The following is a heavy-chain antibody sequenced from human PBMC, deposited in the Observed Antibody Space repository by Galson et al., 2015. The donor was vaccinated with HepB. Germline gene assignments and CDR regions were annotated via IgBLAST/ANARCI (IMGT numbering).Heavy chain of an antibody. CDR3: VRVADADYGDHSHFDS. J-gene: IGHJ4*02. CDR1: GFTFSDYY. CDR2: ISQSGTYT. V-gene: IGHV3-11*06. D-gene: IGHD4-17*01. Sequence: SLRLSCAASGFTFSDYYMSWIRQAPGKGLEWISYISQSGTYTNYADSVKGRFTISRDNAQNSLYLQINSLRAEDTAVYYCVRVADADYGDHSHFDSWGQGTLVTVSS.